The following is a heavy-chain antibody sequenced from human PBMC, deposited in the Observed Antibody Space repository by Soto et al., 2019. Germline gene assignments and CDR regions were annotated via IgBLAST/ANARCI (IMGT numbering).Heavy chain of an antibody. D-gene: IGHD6-13*01. J-gene: IGHJ6*02. CDR1: GFTFDDYA. V-gene: IGHV3-9*01. Sequence: GGSLRLSCAASGFTFDDYAMHWVRQAPGKGLEWVSGISWNSGSIGYADSVKGRFTISRDNAKNSLYMQMHSLRAEDTALYYCAKDMFSSSLYYYGMAVWGQGTTVTVS. CDR2: ISWNSGSI. CDR3: AKDMFSSSLYYYGMAV.